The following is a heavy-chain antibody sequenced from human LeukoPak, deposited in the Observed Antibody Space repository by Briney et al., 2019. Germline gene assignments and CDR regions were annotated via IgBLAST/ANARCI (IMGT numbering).Heavy chain of an antibody. CDR3: ARDLYGDYGMDV. D-gene: IGHD4-17*01. Sequence: GGPWGSSWAPPGSTSTTYGMHGAGQVPGRGRGWVSRISTDGSSTSYADSVKGRFTISRDNAKNTLYLQMNSLRPEDTAVYYCARDLYGDYGMDVWGQGTTVTVSS. CDR2: ISTDGSST. V-gene: IGHV3-74*01. CDR1: GSTSTTYG. J-gene: IGHJ6*02.